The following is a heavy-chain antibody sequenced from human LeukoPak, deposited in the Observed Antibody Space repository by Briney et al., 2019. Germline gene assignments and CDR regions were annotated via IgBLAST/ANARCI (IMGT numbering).Heavy chain of an antibody. V-gene: IGHV4-39*01. Sequence: MPSETLSLTCTVSGGSISSSSYYWGWIRQPPGKGLEWIGSIYYSGSTYYNPSLKSRVTISVDTSKKQFSLKLCSVTAADTAVYYCARQDVLRFLGWPNTAGNDAFDIWGQGTKVTVSS. D-gene: IGHD3-3*01. CDR1: GGSISSSSYY. CDR2: IYYSGST. J-gene: IGHJ3*02. CDR3: ARQDVLRFLGWPNTAGNDAFDI.